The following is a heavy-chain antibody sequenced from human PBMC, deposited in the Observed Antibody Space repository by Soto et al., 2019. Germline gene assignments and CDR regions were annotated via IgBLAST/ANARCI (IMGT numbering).Heavy chain of an antibody. D-gene: IGHD2-15*01. V-gene: IGHV1-69*06. CDR2: IIPIFGTP. CDR1: GGTFSTYT. CDR3: ARGLECRGYCLDKPTWFGP. J-gene: IGHJ5*02. Sequence: SVKVSCKASGGTFSTYTFSWARQAPGQGLEWMGRIIPIFGTPYYAQKLQGRVTITADKSTSTVYMELSSLGSDDTAVYFCARGLECRGYCLDKPTWFGPWGQGTLVTVSS.